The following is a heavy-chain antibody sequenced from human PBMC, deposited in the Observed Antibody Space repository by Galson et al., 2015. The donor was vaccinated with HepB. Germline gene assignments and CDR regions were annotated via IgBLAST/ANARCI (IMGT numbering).Heavy chain of an antibody. D-gene: IGHD6-19*01. CDR1: GDSVSSKSVA. V-gene: IGHV6-1*01. Sequence: CAISGDSVSSKSVAWNWVRQSPSRGLEWLGRTYLRSRWPNEYAVSVKGRITVNADTCKNQFSLQLSSVTPEDTAVYYCARDLADGMDVWGQGTTVTVSS. J-gene: IGHJ6*02. CDR2: TYLRSRWPN. CDR3: ARDLADGMDV.